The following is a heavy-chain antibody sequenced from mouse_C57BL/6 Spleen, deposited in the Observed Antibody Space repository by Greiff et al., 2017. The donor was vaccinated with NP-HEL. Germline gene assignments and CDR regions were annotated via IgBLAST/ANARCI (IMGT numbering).Heavy chain of an antibody. V-gene: IGHV1-15*01. Sequence: VQLQQSGAVLVRPGASVTLSCKASGYTFTDYEMHWVKQTPVRGLEWIGAIDPETGGTAYNQKFKGKAILTVDKSSSTAYMELRSLTSESSAVSYCTRRGLLRYPFAYWGQGTLVTVSA. CDR2: IDPETGGT. J-gene: IGHJ3*01. CDR3: TRRGLLRYPFAY. CDR1: GYTFTDYE. D-gene: IGHD1-1*01.